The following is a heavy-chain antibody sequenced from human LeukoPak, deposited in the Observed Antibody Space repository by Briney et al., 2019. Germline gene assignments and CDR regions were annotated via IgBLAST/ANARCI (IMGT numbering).Heavy chain of an antibody. V-gene: IGHV4-61*02. D-gene: IGHD4-17*01. CDR3: ARDSYGDYYYYYYYMDV. CDR2: IYTSGST. CDR1: GGSISSGSYY. J-gene: IGHJ6*03. Sequence: SETLSLTCTVSGGSISSGSYYWSWIRQPAGKGLEWIGRIYTSGSTNYNPSLKSRVTISVDTSKNQFSLKLSSVTAADTAVYYCARDSYGDYYYYYYYMDVWGKGTTVTVSS.